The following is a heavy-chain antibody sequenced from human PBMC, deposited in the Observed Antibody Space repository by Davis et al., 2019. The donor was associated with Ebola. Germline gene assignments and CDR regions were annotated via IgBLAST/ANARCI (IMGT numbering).Heavy chain of an antibody. J-gene: IGHJ5*02. CDR1: GFTFSNAW. CDR3: AKSLIAYTFDP. V-gene: IGHV3-15*07. CDR2: IKSKTDGGTT. D-gene: IGHD3-16*01. Sequence: GGSLRLSCAASGFTFSNAWMNWVRQAPGKGLEWVGRIKSKTDGGTTDYAAPVKGRFTISRDDSKNTLYLQMNSLRAEDTAVYYCAKSLIAYTFDPWGQGTLVTVSS.